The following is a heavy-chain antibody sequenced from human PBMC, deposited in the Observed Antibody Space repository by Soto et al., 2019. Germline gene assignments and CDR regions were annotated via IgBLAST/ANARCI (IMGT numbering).Heavy chain of an antibody. CDR1: GYSFTSYG. J-gene: IGHJ4*02. D-gene: IGHD1-26*01. CDR2: ISTYNGDT. Sequence: QVQLVQSGAEVKKPGASVKVSCKASGYSFTSYGISWVRQAPGQGLEWMGWISTYNGDTNYAQKLQGRLTMTTDTSTSTAYMELRSLRSDDTAVYFCARDLNSASYYNYWGQGTRVTVSS. CDR3: ARDLNSASYYNY. V-gene: IGHV1-18*01.